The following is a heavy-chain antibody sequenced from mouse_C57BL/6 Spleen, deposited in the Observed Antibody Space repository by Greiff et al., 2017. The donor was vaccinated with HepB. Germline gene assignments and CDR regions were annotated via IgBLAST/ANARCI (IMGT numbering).Heavy chain of an antibody. CDR3: ARSTYYSNLYAMDY. CDR1: GYTFTSYW. J-gene: IGHJ4*01. CDR2: IYTGSGST. Sequence: VQLQQSGAELVKPGASVKMSCKASGYTFTSYWIPWVKQRPGQGLEWIGIIYTGSGSTNYTEKFKSKATLTVDKSSSSADMQLSSLTSEDSAVYYCARSTYYSNLYAMDYWGQGTSVTVSS. V-gene: IGHV1-55*01. D-gene: IGHD2-5*01.